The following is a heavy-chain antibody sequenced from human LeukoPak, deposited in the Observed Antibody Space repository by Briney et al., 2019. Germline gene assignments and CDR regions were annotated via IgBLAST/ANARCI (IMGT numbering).Heavy chain of an antibody. J-gene: IGHJ3*02. CDR3: AGYCSGGTCYEGGMYAFDI. CDR2: ISYDGNYK. Sequence: GGSLRLSCAASGFTFSTYGMHWVRQAPGKGLEWVAVISYDGNYKYYADSVKGRFTISRDNSKNTLYLQMNSLRSEDTAVYYCAGYCSGGTCYEGGMYAFDIWGQGTLVTVSS. CDR1: GFTFSTYG. V-gene: IGHV3-30*03. D-gene: IGHD2-15*01.